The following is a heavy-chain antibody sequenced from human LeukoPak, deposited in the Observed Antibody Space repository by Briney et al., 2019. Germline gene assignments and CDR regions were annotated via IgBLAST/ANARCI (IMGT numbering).Heavy chain of an antibody. Sequence: GGSLRLSCAASGFTFSSYGMSWVRQAPGQGLEWMGGIIPIFGTANYAQKFQGRVTITADKSTSTAYMELSSLRSEDTAVYYCADQAAAGTCPWFDPWGQGTLVTVSS. CDR1: GFTFSSYG. D-gene: IGHD6-13*01. CDR3: ADQAAAGTCPWFDP. V-gene: IGHV1-69*06. J-gene: IGHJ5*02. CDR2: IIPIFGTA.